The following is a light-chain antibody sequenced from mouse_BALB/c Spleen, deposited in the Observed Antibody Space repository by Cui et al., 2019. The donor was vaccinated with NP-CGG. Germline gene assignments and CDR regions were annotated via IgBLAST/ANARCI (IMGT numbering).Light chain of an antibody. CDR3: ALWYSNHWV. CDR2: GTK. V-gene: IGLV1*01. J-gene: IGLJ1*01. Sequence: DVVTQESAPTTSPGETVTLTCRSSTGAVTTSNYANWVQEKPDHLFTGLIGGTKNRAPGVPARFSGSLIGDKAALTITGAQTEDEAIYFCALWYSNHWVFGGGTKLTVL. CDR1: TGAVTTSNY.